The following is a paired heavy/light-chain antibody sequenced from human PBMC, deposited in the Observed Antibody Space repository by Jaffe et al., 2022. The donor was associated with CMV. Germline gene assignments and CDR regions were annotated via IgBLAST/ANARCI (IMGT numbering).Light chain of an antibody. CDR2: VAS. CDR3: QQADSFPLT. V-gene: IGKV1D-12*01. J-gene: IGKJ4*01. CDR1: QDFSGW. Sequence: DIQMTQSPSSVSASVGDRVIITCRASQDFSGWLSWYQQKPGKAPKLLIYVASTLQTGVPSRFSGSGSGTHFTLTISTLQPEDFATYYCQQADSFPLTFGGGTRVELK.
Heavy chain of an antibody. J-gene: IGHJ4*02. V-gene: IGHV3-11*01. D-gene: IGHD1-1*01. Sequence: QMQLVESGGDLVKPGGSLRLSCAASGFTFSNYAMAWIRQAPGKGLEWVSYISLGGGTIYYADSVRGRFTISRDNAKRSLYLQMNSLRAEDTAVYYCGRDSQTGDGYTFDYWGQGTLVTVSS. CDR1: GFTFSNYA. CDR3: GRDSQTGDGYTFDY. CDR2: ISLGGGTI.